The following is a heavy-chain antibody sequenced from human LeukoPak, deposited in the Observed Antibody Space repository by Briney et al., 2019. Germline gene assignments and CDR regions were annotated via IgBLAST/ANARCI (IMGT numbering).Heavy chain of an antibody. V-gene: IGHV4-31*03. J-gene: IGHJ6*03. CDR3: ARQDYDFWSGYAGYYMDV. D-gene: IGHD3-3*01. Sequence: SQTLSLTCTVSGGPISSGGYYWSWIRQHTGKGLEWIGYIYYSGSTNYNPSLKSRVTISVDTSKNQFSLKLSSVTAADTAVYYCARQDYDFWSGYAGYYMDVWGKGTTVTVSS. CDR1: GGPISSGGYY. CDR2: IYYSGST.